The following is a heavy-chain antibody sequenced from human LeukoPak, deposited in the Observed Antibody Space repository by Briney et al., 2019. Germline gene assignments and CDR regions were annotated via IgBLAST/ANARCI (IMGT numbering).Heavy chain of an antibody. J-gene: IGHJ4*02. CDR1: GFTFSGSA. V-gene: IGHV3-73*01. CDR3: TRSIVGATSLNY. Sequence: PGGSLRLSCAASGFTFSGSAMHWVRQASGKGLEWVGRIRSKANSYATAYAASVKGRFTISRDDSKNTAYLQMNSLETEDTAVYYCTRSIVGATSLNYWGQGTLVTVSS. D-gene: IGHD1-26*01. CDR2: IRSKANSYAT.